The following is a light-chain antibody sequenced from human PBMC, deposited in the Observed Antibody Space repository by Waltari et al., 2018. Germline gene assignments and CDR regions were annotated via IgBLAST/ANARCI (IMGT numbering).Light chain of an antibody. CDR2: NNF. V-gene: IGLV1-44*01. Sequence: QSVLTQPPAASETPGQRVTISCSGSNSNIGRNTVHWYQQLPGTAPQLIVYNNFQRPSGVPDRYSASKSGTSASLAILGVRPEDEADYYCATWDDSLNGPVFGGGTKLTVL. CDR3: ATWDDSLNGPV. J-gene: IGLJ2*01. CDR1: NSNIGRNT.